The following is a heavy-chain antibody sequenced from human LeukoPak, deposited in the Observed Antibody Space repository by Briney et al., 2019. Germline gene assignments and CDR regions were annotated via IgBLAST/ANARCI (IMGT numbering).Heavy chain of an antibody. V-gene: IGHV3-30*02. J-gene: IGHJ4*02. CDR3: AKEYYDILIKVEEITQFDY. Sequence: PGGSLRLSCAASGFSFSTYGFHWVRQAPGKGLEWVTFIRFDGGKKNYADSVKGRFTISRDNSKNTLYLQMNSLRAEDSAVYYCAKEYYDILIKVEEITQFDYWGQGTLVTVSS. D-gene: IGHD3-9*01. CDR1: GFSFSTYG. CDR2: IRFDGGKK.